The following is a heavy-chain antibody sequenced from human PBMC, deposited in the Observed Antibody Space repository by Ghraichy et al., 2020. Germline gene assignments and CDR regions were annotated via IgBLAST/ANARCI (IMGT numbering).Heavy chain of an antibody. J-gene: IGHJ5*02. CDR2: LSGSGGST. CDR1: GFTFSNYA. V-gene: IGHV3-23*01. CDR3: AKALIVTGWSGSSAGGFDP. D-gene: IGHD6-19*01. Sequence: GGSLRLSCAASGFTFSNYAMTWVRQAPGKGLDWVSALSGSGGSTYYADSVKGRFTISRDNSKNTLYLQMNSLRAEDTAVYYCAKALIVTGWSGSSAGGFDPWGQGTLVTVSS.